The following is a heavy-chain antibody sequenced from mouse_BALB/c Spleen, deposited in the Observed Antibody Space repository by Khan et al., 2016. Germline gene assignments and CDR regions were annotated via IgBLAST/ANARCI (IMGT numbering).Heavy chain of an antibody. J-gene: IGHJ2*01. Sequence: EVKLEVSGPGLVKPSQSLSLTCTVTGYSITSDYAWNWIRQFPGNKLEWMGYISCSGSTSYNPSLKSRISITRDTSKNTFFLQLNSVNTEDTATYYGARYDDHRGYLDYWGQGTTLTVSS. CDR1: GYSITSDYA. V-gene: IGHV3-2*02. CDR3: ARYDDHRGYLDY. D-gene: IGHD2-3*01. CDR2: ISCSGST.